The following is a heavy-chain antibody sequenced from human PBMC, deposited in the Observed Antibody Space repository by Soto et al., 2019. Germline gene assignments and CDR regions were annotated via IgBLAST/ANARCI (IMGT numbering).Heavy chain of an antibody. V-gene: IGHV3-53*01. Sequence: GGSLRLSCAASGFTVSSNYMSWVRQAPGKGLEWVSVIYSGGSTYYADSVKGRFTISRHNSKSTLYLQMNSLRAEDTALYYCAKGRSYYYYYGVDVWGQGTTVTVS. CDR1: GFTVSSNY. J-gene: IGHJ6*02. CDR2: IYSGGST. CDR3: AKGRSYYYYYGVDV.